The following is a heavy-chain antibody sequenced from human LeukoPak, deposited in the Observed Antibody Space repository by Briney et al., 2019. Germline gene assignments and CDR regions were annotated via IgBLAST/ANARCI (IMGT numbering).Heavy chain of an antibody. Sequence: ASVKVSCKASGYTFTSYYMHWVRQAPGQGLEWVGIINPSGDPTTYAQKFQGRVTMTSDMSTSTVYMELSSLRSEDTAVYYCARSSGYYSTLFYMHVWGKGTTVTVSS. CDR1: GYTFTSYY. D-gene: IGHD3-22*01. V-gene: IGHV1-46*01. CDR2: INPSGDPT. CDR3: ARSSGYYSTLFYMHV. J-gene: IGHJ6*03.